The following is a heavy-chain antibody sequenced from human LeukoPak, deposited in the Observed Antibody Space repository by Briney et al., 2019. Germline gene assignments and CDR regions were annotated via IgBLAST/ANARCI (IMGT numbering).Heavy chain of an antibody. CDR3: ARDLSGTYMVDY. J-gene: IGHJ4*02. CDR2: ISHDGSAQ. V-gene: IGHV3-30-3*01. Sequence: PGGSLILSCAASGFTFNSYAMHWVRQAPGEGLEWEAFISHDGSAQSYADSVKGRFTISRDNSKNTLYLQMNSLRPEDTAVYYCARDLSGTYMVDYWGQGTLVTVSS. CDR1: GFTFNSYA. D-gene: IGHD1-26*01.